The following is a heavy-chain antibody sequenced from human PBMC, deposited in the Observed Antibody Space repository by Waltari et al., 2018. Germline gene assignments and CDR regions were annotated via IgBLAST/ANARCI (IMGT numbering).Heavy chain of an antibody. CDR1: GGSISSYY. CDR3: ARLDRYYYYMGV. V-gene: IGHV4-59*01. Sequence: QVQLQESGPGLVKPSETLSLTCTVSGGSISSYYWSWIRQPPGKGLEWIGYIYYSGSTNYNPSLKRRVTTTVDPSRNRFSLQRRSVTAADTAVYYCARLDRYYYYMGVWGTGTTVTVSS. J-gene: IGHJ6*03. CDR2: IYYSGST.